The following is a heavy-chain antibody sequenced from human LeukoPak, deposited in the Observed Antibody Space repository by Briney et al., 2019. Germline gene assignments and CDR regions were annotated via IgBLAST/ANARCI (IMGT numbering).Heavy chain of an antibody. CDR3: ASLRKYSSSWYNSDAFDI. CDR1: GGSISSGNYY. D-gene: IGHD6-13*01. CDR2: IYYSGST. J-gene: IGHJ3*02. Sequence: SQTLSLTCTVSGGSISSGNYYWSWIRQPPGKGLEWIGYIYYSGSTNYNPSLKSRVTISVDTSKNQFSLKLSSVTAADTAVYYCASLRKYSSSWYNSDAFDIWGQGTMVTVSS. V-gene: IGHV4-61*01.